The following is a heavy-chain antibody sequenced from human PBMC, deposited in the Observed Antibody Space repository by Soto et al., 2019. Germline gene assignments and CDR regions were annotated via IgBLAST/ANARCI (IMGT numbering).Heavy chain of an antibody. Sequence: QVKLQESGPGLVKPSETLSLTCTVSGVSITSFYWNWIRQPPGKGLEWTGCIYDSGSTNFNPSLKSRVTMSVDTSGTQFFLKLRSVTAADTAVYYCGRGFSSMSWFAPWGQGTLVTVSS. CDR1: GVSITSFY. J-gene: IGHJ5*02. CDR3: GRGFSSMSWFAP. V-gene: IGHV4-59*01. CDR2: IYDSGST. D-gene: IGHD6-19*01.